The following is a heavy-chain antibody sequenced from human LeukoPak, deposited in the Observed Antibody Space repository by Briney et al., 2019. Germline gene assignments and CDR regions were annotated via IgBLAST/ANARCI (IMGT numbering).Heavy chain of an antibody. CDR3: ARNFPTVVTSFDY. CDR2: IYSDGTT. J-gene: IGHJ4*02. Sequence: GGSLRLSCAASGFIFGSYELNWVRQAPGKGLEWVSVIYSDGTTYYADSVKGRFTISRDNSKNTLYLQMNSLRAEDTAVYYCARNFPTVVTSFDYWGQGTLVTVSS. CDR1: GFIFGSYE. V-gene: IGHV3-66*01. D-gene: IGHD4-23*01.